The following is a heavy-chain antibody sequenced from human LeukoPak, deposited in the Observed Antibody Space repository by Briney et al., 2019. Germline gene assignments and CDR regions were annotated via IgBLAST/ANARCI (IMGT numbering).Heavy chain of an antibody. Sequence: GGSLRLSCAASGFPFSDYALHWVRQAPGKGLEWVAVISKDGTSEYYPDSVKGRFTISRDNSQTTIYLQMNSLRAEDTAVYYCARVRFYDYVWASYRFYGLDVWGQGTTVTVSS. D-gene: IGHD3-16*02. V-gene: IGHV3-30-3*01. CDR1: GFPFSDYA. J-gene: IGHJ6*02. CDR3: ARVRFYDYVWASYRFYGLDV. CDR2: ISKDGTSE.